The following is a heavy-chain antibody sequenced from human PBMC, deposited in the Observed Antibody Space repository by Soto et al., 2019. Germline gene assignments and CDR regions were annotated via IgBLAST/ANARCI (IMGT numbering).Heavy chain of an antibody. CDR1: GFTFSGST. CDR2: IRSKANSYAT. J-gene: IGHJ4*02. D-gene: IGHD3-10*01. CDR3: TSPGSRGCYYDS. V-gene: IGHV3-73*01. Sequence: GGSLRLSCAASGFTFSGSTIHWVRQASGKGLEWVGLIRSKANSYATVYAASVKGRFTTSRDDSKHTAYLQMNSLKTEDTAVYYLTSPGSRGCYYDSGGRETLVTVSS.